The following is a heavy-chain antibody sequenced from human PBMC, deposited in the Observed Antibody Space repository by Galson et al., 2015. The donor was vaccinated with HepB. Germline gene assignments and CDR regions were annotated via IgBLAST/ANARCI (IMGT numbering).Heavy chain of an antibody. V-gene: IGHV3-7*03. CDR3: VRDRTYKGGNFFDF. CDR1: GFSFSDYW. J-gene: IGHJ4*02. CDR2: IRYDEYEY. Sequence: SLRLSCAASGFSFSDYWMSWIRQAPGKRPGWVANIRYDEYEYYYADFVKGRFTISRDNARNSVFLQMSSLRRDDTAVYYCVRDRTYKGGNFFDFWGQGALVTVSS. D-gene: IGHD3-10*01.